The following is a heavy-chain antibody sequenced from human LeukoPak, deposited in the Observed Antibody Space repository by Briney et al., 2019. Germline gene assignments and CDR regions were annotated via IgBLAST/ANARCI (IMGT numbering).Heavy chain of an antibody. CDR2: INTNTGNP. J-gene: IGHJ4*02. CDR1: GYTFTSYA. V-gene: IGHV7-4-1*02. D-gene: IGHD3-10*01. CDR3: ARGYYGSGSYFFDY. Sequence: ASVKVSCKTSGYTFTSYAMNWVRQAPGQGLEWMGWINTNTGNPTYAQGFTGRFVFSLDTSVSTTYLQISSLKAEDTAVYYCARGYYGSGSYFFDYWGQGTLVTVSS.